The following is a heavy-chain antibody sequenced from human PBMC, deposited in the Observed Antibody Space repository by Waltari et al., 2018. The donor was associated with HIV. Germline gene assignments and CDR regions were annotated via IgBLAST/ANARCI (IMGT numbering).Heavy chain of an antibody. CDR3: AREGGRDCSGGSCYIDY. J-gene: IGHJ4*02. V-gene: IGHV3-7*01. CDR1: GFTFSSSW. CDR2: IDQGGSET. D-gene: IGHD2-15*01. Sequence: DVEVVESGGGLVQPGGSLRLSCAVSGFTFSSSWMSWVRQAPGKGMAWVANIDQGGSETYYVDSVECRFTISRDNGRNLIYLQMNRLRAEDTAMYYCAREGGRDCSGGSCYIDYWGQGTLVAVSS.